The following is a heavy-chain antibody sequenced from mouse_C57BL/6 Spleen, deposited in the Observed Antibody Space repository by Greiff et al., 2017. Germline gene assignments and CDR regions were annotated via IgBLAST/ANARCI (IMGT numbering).Heavy chain of an antibody. CDR1: GYAFSSSW. CDR2: IYPGDGDT. Sequence: QVQLQQSGPELVKPGASVKISCKASGYAFSSSWMNWVKQRPGKGLEWIGRIYPGDGDTNYNGKFKGKATLTADKASSTAYMQRSSLTSEDSAVYFCARGNYLDYWGQGTTLTVSS. CDR3: ARGNYLDY. V-gene: IGHV1-82*01. J-gene: IGHJ2*01.